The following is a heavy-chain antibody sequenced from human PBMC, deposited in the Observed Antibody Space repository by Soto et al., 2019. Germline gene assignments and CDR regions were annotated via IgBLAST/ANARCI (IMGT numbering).Heavy chain of an antibody. V-gene: IGHV3-33*01. CDR2: IWYDGSNE. CDR3: ARDDIPGITVATYGLDL. CDR1: GFIFSNFV. D-gene: IGHD6-19*01. J-gene: IGHJ6*04. Sequence: GGSLRLSCAASGFIFSNFVMHWVRQAPGKGLEWVAVIWYDGSNEYYADSVKGRFTISKDNSKNMLYLQMNSLRAEDTAVYYRARDDIPGITVATYGLDLWGKGNKLNVSS.